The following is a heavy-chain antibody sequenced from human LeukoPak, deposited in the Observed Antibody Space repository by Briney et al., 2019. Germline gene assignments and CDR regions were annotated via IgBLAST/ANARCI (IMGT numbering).Heavy chain of an antibody. CDR3: ARHSSGYYLDAFDI. Sequence: SQTLSLTCTVSGGSISSGSYYWSWIRQPAGKGLEWIGRIYTSGSTNYNPSLKSRVTISVDTSKNQFSLKLSSVTAADTAVYYCARHSSGYYLDAFDIWGQGTMVTVSS. CDR1: GGSISSGSYY. J-gene: IGHJ3*02. V-gene: IGHV4-61*02. D-gene: IGHD3-22*01. CDR2: IYTSGST.